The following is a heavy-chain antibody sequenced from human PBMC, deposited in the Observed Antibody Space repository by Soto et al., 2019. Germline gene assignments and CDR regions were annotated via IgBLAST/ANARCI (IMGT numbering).Heavy chain of an antibody. D-gene: IGHD2-15*01. CDR2: IYPGDSDT. J-gene: IGHJ4*02. Sequence: GESLKISGKASGYSLTTYWIGWVLQMPWQGPEWMGIIYPGDSDTGYSPSFQGQVTISADKSISTAYLQWSSLKASDTAMYYCARYCSGGSCYRPSYQFDYWGQGTLVTVSS. CDR1: GYSLTTYW. V-gene: IGHV5-51*01. CDR3: ARYCSGGSCYRPSYQFDY.